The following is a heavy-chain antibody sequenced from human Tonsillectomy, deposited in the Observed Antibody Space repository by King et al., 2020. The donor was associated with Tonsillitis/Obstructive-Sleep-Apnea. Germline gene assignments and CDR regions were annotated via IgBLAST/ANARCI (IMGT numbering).Heavy chain of an antibody. CDR1: GFTFSSYG. Sequence: VQLVESGGGVVQPGRSLRLSCAASGFTFSSYGMHWVRQAPAKGLEWVAVISYDGSNKYYADSVKGRFTISRDNSKNTLYLQMNSLRAEDTAVYYCAKDLQDIVVVPAALPYYYYGMDVWGQGTTVTVSS. J-gene: IGHJ6*02. V-gene: IGHV3-30*18. CDR3: AKDLQDIVVVPAALPYYYYGMDV. D-gene: IGHD2-2*01. CDR2: ISYDGSNK.